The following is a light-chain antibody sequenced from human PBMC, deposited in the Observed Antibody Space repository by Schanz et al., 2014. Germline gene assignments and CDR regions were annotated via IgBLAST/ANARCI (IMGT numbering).Light chain of an antibody. CDR1: QSVSSN. Sequence: EIVMTQSPATLSVSPGERATLSCRASQSVSSNLAWYQQKPGQAPRLLIYGASTMATGIPARFSGSGSGTXXTLTISSLQPDDVAAYYCQQYNSNSALTFGGGTKVEIK. J-gene: IGKJ4*01. V-gene: IGKV3-15*01. CDR3: QQYNSNSALT. CDR2: GAS.